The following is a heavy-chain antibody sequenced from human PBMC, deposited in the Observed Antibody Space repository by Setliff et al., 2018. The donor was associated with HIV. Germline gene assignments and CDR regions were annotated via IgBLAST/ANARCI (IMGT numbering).Heavy chain of an antibody. CDR3: AREDPYYFDY. CDR2: VNPNSGGT. V-gene: IGHV1-8*02. CDR1: GYTFTNYD. J-gene: IGHJ4*02. Sequence: GASVKVSCKASGYTFTNYDINWVRQATGQGLEWMGRVNPNSGGTNYAQKFQGRVTMTRDTSTSTVYMELSSLRSEDTAVYYCAREDPYYFDYWGQGTLVTVS.